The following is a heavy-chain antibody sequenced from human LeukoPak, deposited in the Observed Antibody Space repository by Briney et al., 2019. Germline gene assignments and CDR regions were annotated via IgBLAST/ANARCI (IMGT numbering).Heavy chain of an antibody. D-gene: IGHD2-15*01. CDR1: GYTFTGYY. Sequence: ASVKVSCKASGYTFTGYYMRWVRQAPGQGLEWMGWINPNSGGTNYAQKFQGRVTMTRDTSISTAYMELSRLRSDDTAVYYCARVSSSEYCSGGSCYGDYWGQGTLVTVSS. V-gene: IGHV1-2*02. CDR3: ARVSSSEYCSGGSCYGDY. CDR2: INPNSGGT. J-gene: IGHJ4*02.